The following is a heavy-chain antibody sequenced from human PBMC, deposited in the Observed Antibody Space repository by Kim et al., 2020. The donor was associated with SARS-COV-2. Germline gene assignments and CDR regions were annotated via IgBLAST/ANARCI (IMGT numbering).Heavy chain of an antibody. J-gene: IGHJ4*02. V-gene: IGHV3-23*01. Sequence: AASVRGRFTISRDNSRNMLYLQMNSLRAEDTALYYCAKVRLASLYSNFDYWGQGTLVTVSS. CDR3: AKVRLASLYSNFDY. D-gene: IGHD2-21*01.